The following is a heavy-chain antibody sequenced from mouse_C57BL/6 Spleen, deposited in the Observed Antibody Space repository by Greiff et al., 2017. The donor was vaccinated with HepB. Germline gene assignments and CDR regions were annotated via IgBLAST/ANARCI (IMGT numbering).Heavy chain of an antibody. CDR3: TRDTGWLRGYYYAMDY. D-gene: IGHD2-2*01. J-gene: IGHJ4*01. CDR1: GFTFSSYA. V-gene: IGHV5-9-1*02. CDR2: ISSGGDYI. Sequence: EVKVVESGEGLVKPGGSLKLSCAASGFTFSSYAMSWVRQTPEKRLEWVAYISSGGDYIYYADTVKGRFTISRDNARNTLYLQMSSLKSEDTAMYYCTRDTGWLRGYYYAMDYWGQGTSVTVSS.